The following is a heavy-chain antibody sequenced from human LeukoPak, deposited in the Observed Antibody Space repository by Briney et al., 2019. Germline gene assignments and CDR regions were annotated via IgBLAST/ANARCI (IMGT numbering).Heavy chain of an antibody. V-gene: IGHV3-53*04. J-gene: IGHJ4*02. CDR2: IYSGGST. Sequence: PGGSLRLSCAASGFTVSSNYMSWVRQAPGKGLEWVSVIYSGGSTYYADSVKGRFTISRHNSKNTLYLQMNSLRAEDTAVYYRARAPEWLIFDYWGQGTLVTVSS. CDR1: GFTVSSNY. D-gene: IGHD6-19*01. CDR3: ARAPEWLIFDY.